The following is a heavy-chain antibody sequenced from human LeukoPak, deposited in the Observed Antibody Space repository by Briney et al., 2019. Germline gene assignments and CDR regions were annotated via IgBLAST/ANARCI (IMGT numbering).Heavy chain of an antibody. D-gene: IGHD3-16*02. CDR2: IFPALGTA. CDR1: GGSFINFA. Sequence: GASVKVSCKASGGSFINFAISWVRHAPGQGLEWLGTIFPALGTADYAQKLQGRVTITTDDSTSTAYMALSSLRSEDTALYYCARSFGGVLANDAFDIWGQGTMVTVSS. CDR3: ARSFGGVLANDAFDI. V-gene: IGHV1-69*11. J-gene: IGHJ3*02.